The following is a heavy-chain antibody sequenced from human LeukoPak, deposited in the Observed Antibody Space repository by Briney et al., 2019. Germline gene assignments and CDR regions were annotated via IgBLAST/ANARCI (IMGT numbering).Heavy chain of an antibody. J-gene: IGHJ5*02. CDR3: ARDRVPAATGGYNWFDP. CDR1: GGSISSGDYY. V-gene: IGHV4-30-4*08. D-gene: IGHD2-2*01. Sequence: SETLSLTCTVSGGSISSGDYYWSWIRQPPGKGLEWIGYIYYSGSTYYNPSLKSRVTISVDTSKNQFSLKLSSVTAADTAVYYCARDRVPAATGGYNWFDPWGQGTLVTVSS. CDR2: IYYSGST.